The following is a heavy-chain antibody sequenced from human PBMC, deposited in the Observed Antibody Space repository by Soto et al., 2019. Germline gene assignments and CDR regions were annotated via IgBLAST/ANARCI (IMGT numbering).Heavy chain of an antibody. CDR3: ARFPDCGGDCPFDY. CDR1: GFTFSGYA. Sequence: EVQLLESGGGLVQPGGSLRLSCAASGFTFSGYAMSWVRQAPVRGLEWSSSISARDGRTYYADSVKGRFTVSRDNPKNTLYLEMNSLRAEDTAVYYCARFPDCGGDCPFDYWGQGTLVTVSS. CDR2: ISARDGRT. D-gene: IGHD2-21*01. V-gene: IGHV3-23*01. J-gene: IGHJ4*02.